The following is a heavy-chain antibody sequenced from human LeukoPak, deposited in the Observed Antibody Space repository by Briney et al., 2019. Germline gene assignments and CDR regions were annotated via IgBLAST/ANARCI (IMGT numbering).Heavy chain of an antibody. CDR1: GGSLSSSNW. CDR3: AGSEWLRAFDI. CDR2: INHSGST. J-gene: IGHJ3*02. Sequence: SETLSLTCAVSGGSLSSSNWWSWVRQPPGKGLEWIGEINHSGSTNYNPSLKSRVTISVDTSKNQFSLKLSSVTAADTAVYYCAGSEWLRAFDIWGQGTMVTVSS. D-gene: IGHD3-3*01. V-gene: IGHV4-4*02.